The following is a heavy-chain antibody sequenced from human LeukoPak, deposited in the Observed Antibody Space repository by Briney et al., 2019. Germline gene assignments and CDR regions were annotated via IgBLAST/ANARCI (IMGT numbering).Heavy chain of an antibody. Sequence: GGSLRLSCAASGFTFSSYAMSWVRQAPGKVLEWVSAISGSGGSTYYADSVKGRFTISRDNSKNTLYLQMNSLRAEDTAVYYCAKDAVAGPYYYYYMDVWGKGTTVTVSS. CDR1: GFTFSSYA. CDR3: AKDAVAGPYYYYYMDV. V-gene: IGHV3-23*01. J-gene: IGHJ6*03. D-gene: IGHD6-19*01. CDR2: ISGSGGST.